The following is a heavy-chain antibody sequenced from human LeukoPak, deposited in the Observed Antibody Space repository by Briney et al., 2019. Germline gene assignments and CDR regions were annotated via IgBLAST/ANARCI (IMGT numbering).Heavy chain of an antibody. D-gene: IGHD3-16*02. J-gene: IGHJ4*02. CDR3: ARGPIMITFGGVIGLDY. V-gene: IGHV3-33*01. Sequence: GGSLRLSCAASGFTFSSYGMHWVRQAPGKGLEWVEVIWYDGSNKYYADSVKGRFTISRDSSKNTLYLQMNSLRAEDTAVYYCARGPIMITFGGVIGLDYWGQGTLVTVSS. CDR1: GFTFSSYG. CDR2: IWYDGSNK.